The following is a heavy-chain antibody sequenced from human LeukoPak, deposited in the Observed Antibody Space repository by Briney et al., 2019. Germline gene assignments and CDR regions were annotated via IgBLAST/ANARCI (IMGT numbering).Heavy chain of an antibody. D-gene: IGHD6-19*01. Sequence: PTKTLSLTCIVSGYSINRDYHWAWIRQPPGKGLEWIGSIYYSGSTNYNSSLKSRVTISIDMSKNQFSLKLSSVTATDTAVYYCAREIAVTGTLRFDPWGQGTLVTVSS. CDR1: GYSINRDYH. CDR3: AREIAVTGTLRFDP. V-gene: IGHV4-38-2*02. CDR2: IYYSGST. J-gene: IGHJ5*02.